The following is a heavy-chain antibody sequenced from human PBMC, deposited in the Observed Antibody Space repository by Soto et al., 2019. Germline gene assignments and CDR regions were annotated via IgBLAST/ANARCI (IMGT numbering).Heavy chain of an antibody. CDR2: ISGSGGST. CDR1: GFTFSSYA. CDR3: ASRSSGWYFDY. Sequence: PGGSLRLSCAASGFTFSSYAMNWVRQAPGKGLEWVSVISGSGGSTYYADSAKGRFTISRDNSKNTLYLQMNSLRAEDTAVYYCASRSSGWYFDYWGQGTLVTVSS. D-gene: IGHD6-19*01. V-gene: IGHV3-23*01. J-gene: IGHJ4*02.